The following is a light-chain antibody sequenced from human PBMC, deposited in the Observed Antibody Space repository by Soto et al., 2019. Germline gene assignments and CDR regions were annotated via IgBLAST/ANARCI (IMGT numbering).Light chain of an antibody. Sequence: QSALTQPASVSGSPGQSITISCTGTSSDVGVYNYVSWYQQHPGKAPRLMIYGVSNRPSGVSSRFSGSKSGNTASLTISGLQTEDEAVYYCSSFTTSSTLVFGTGTKVTAL. CDR3: SSFTTSSTLV. V-gene: IGLV2-14*01. CDR2: GVS. J-gene: IGLJ1*01. CDR1: SSDVGVYNY.